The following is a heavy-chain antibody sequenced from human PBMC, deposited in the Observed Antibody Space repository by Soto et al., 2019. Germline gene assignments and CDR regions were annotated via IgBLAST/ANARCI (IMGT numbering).Heavy chain of an antibody. CDR3: ARGWFGPDV. V-gene: IGHV3-74*01. J-gene: IGHJ6*03. D-gene: IGHD3-10*01. Sequence: EVQLVESGGGLVQPGGSLRLSCAASEFTFSGRSVHWVRQAPGKGLVWVSGIDKVVTDSTYADSVKGRFTSSRDNAKNTVYLKMNSLGVEDTAVYYCARGWFGPDVWGKGPTVTVSS. CDR1: EFTFSGRS. CDR2: IDKVVTDS.